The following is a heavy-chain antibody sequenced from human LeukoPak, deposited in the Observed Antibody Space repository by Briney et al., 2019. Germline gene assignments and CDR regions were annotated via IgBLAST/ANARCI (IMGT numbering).Heavy chain of an antibody. CDR3: GRDRRQIYYGVDV. CDR2: ISDSGRVT. V-gene: IGHV3-48*01. J-gene: IGHJ6*02. CDR1: GFTFSSYS. Sequence: GRSLRLSCAASGFTFSSYSMNWARQAPGKGLEWVSFISDSGRVTYYADSVKGRFTISRDTATNSLYLQMNSLRAEDTAVYYCGRDRRQIYYGVDVWGQGTTVTVSS.